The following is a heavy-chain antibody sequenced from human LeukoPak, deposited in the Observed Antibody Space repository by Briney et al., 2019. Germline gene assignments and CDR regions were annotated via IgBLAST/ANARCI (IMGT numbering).Heavy chain of an antibody. CDR2: IYYSGST. CDR1: GGSISSGGYY. V-gene: IGHV4-61*08. CDR3: AREVWFGEFTPFHDY. Sequence: SETLSLTCTVSGGSISSGGYYWSWIRQPPGKGLEWIGYIYYSGSTNYNPSLKSRVTISVDTSKNQFSLKLSSVTAADTAVYYCAREVWFGEFTPFHDYWGQGTLVTVSS. J-gene: IGHJ4*02. D-gene: IGHD3-10*01.